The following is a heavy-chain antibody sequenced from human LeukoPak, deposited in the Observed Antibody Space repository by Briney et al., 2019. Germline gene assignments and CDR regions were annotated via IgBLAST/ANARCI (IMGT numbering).Heavy chain of an antibody. D-gene: IGHD1-26*01. CDR3: AKGGKWDVTPFDY. Sequence: SQTLSLTCAISGDSVSSNSAAWSWIRQSPSRGLEWLGRAYYRSKWYNNYAVSVKSRITINPDTSKNQFSLQLNSVTPEDTAVYYCAKGGKWDVTPFDYWGQGTTVTVSS. V-gene: IGHV6-1*01. CDR1: GDSVSSNSAA. CDR2: AYYRSKWYN. J-gene: IGHJ4*03.